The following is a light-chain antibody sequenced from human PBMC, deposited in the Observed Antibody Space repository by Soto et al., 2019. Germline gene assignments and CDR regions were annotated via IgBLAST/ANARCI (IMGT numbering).Light chain of an antibody. J-gene: IGKJ1*01. CDR3: QQYNNWPPWT. Sequence: EIVMTQSPDTLSVSPGERATLSCRASQGVSSNLAWYQQKPGQAPRLLIYGASTRATGIPARFSGSGSGTEFTLTISSLQSEDFAVYYCQQYNNWPPWTFGQGTKVDIK. CDR1: QGVSSN. CDR2: GAS. V-gene: IGKV3-15*01.